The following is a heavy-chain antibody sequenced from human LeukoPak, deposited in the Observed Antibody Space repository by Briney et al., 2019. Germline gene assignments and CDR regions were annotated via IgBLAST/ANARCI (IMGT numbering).Heavy chain of an antibody. V-gene: IGHV3-30*02. CDR2: IRSDGSDK. Sequence: GGSLRLSCAASGFTFSSFSMHWVRQAPGKGLGWVAFIRSDGSDKYYADSLKGRFTISRDNSKSTLYLQLNNLRTEDTAVYHCATRAFSSTTYGFGFWGQGTLVTVSS. D-gene: IGHD3-16*01. CDR3: ATRAFSSTTYGFGF. CDR1: GFTFSSFS. J-gene: IGHJ4*02.